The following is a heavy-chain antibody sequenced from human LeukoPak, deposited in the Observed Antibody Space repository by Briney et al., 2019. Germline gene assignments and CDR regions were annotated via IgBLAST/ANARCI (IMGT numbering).Heavy chain of an antibody. J-gene: IGHJ2*01. CDR1: GFTFSSYA. Sequence: PGGSLRLSCAASGFTFSSYAMSWVRQPPGKGLEWVSAISGSGGSTYYADSVKGRFTISRDNSKNTLYLQMNSLRAEDTAVYYCAKDQLPNWYFDLWGRGTLVTVSS. D-gene: IGHD1-1*01. V-gene: IGHV3-23*01. CDR2: ISGSGGST. CDR3: AKDQLPNWYFDL.